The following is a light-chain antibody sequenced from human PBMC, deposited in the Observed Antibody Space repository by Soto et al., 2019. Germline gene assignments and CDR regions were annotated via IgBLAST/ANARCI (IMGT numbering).Light chain of an antibody. V-gene: IGLV1-40*01. CDR3: QSYDSSLSGWEV. Sequence: QSVLTQPPSVSGAPGQRVTISCTGSSSNIGAGYDVHWYQQLPGTAPKLLIYGNSNRPSGVPDRFSGSKSGTSASLAITGLQAEDEADYYCQSYDSSLSGWEVFGGGTKLSRP. CDR2: GNS. J-gene: IGLJ2*01. CDR1: SSNIGAGYD.